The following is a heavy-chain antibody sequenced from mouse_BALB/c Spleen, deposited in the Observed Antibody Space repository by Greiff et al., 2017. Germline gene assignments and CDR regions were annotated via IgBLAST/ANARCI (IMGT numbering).Heavy chain of an antibody. Sequence: EVQLVESGPSLVKPSQTLSLTCSVTGDSITSGYWNWIRKFPGNKLEYMGYISYSGSTYYNPSLKSRISITRDTSKNQYYLQLNSVTTEDTATYYCARRRDYDGGYYAMDYWGQGTSVTVSS. J-gene: IGHJ4*01. V-gene: IGHV3-8*02. CDR1: GDSITSGY. CDR3: ARRRDYDGGYYAMDY. D-gene: IGHD2-4*01. CDR2: ISYSGST.